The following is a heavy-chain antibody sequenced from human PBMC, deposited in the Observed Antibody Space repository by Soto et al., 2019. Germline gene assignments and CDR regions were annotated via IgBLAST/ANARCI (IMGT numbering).Heavy chain of an antibody. D-gene: IGHD2-2*01. CDR3: ARSVSFRYQLLKRGMDV. J-gene: IGHJ6*02. Sequence: QVQLVQFGAEVKKPGSSVKVSCKASGGTFSSYAISWVRQAPGQGLEWMGGIIPIFATANYAQKFQGRVMITEGESTSTAYMELSSLRSEDTAVYYCARSVSFRYQLLKRGMDVWGQGTTVTVSS. CDR2: IIPIFATA. CDR1: GGTFSSYA. V-gene: IGHV1-69*01.